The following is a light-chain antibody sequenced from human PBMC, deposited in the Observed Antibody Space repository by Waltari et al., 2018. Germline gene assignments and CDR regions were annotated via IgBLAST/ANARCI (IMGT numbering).Light chain of an antibody. CDR2: AAS. CDR3: QQSYSTPFT. V-gene: IGKV1-39*01. Sequence: DIQMTQSPSSLSASVGDRVTITCRASQSISSYLNWYQQKQAKAPKLLIYAASSLQSGVPSRFSGSGSGTDFTLTISSLQPEDFATYYCQQSYSTPFTFGQGTRLEIK. J-gene: IGKJ5*01. CDR1: QSISSY.